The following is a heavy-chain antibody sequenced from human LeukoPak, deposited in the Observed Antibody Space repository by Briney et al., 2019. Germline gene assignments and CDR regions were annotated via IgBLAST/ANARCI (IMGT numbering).Heavy chain of an antibody. V-gene: IGHV4-61*02. Sequence: SQTLSLTCTVSGGSLSSGSYYWSWIRQPAGKGLEWIGRIYTSGSTNYNPSLKSRVTISVDTSKNQFSLKLSSVTAADTAVYYCARTRDYGDPGSVDYWGQGTLVTVSS. J-gene: IGHJ4*02. CDR3: ARTRDYGDPGSVDY. CDR2: IYTSGST. CDR1: GGSLSSGSYY. D-gene: IGHD4-17*01.